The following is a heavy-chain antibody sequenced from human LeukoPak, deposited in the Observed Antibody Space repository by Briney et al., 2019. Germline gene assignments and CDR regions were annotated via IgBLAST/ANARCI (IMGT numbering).Heavy chain of an antibody. CDR1: GFMFEHYA. V-gene: IGHV3-23*01. CDR2: ITGIGGVT. Sequence: GGSLRLSCAGSGFMFEHYAMNWVRQAPGRGLEWVSVITGIGGVTYYAESVEGRFTVSRNNSKNTVYLQMNSLRADDTAVYYCAKDGGSTLPYYFDWWGQGTLVTVAS. CDR3: AKDGGSTLPYYFDW. D-gene: IGHD3-10*01. J-gene: IGHJ4*02.